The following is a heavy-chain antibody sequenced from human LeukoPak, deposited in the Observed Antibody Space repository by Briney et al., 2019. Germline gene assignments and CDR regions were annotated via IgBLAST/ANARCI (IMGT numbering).Heavy chain of an antibody. D-gene: IGHD2-15*01. CDR3: ARDGVAVSYYGMDV. CDR1: GGSISSYY. V-gene: IGHV4-59*01. CDR2: IYYSGST. J-gene: IGHJ6*02. Sequence: PPETLSLTCTVSGGSISSYYWSWIRQPPGKGLEWIGYIYYSGSTNYNPSLKSRVTISVDTSKNQFSLKLSSVTAADTAVYYCARDGVAVSYYGMDVWGQGTTVTVSS.